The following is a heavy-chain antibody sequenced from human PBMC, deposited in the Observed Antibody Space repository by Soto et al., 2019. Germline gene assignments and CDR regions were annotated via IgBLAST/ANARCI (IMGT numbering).Heavy chain of an antibody. CDR1: GFTFSGSG. D-gene: IGHD6-13*01. Sequence: PGGSLRLSCEASGFTFSGSGMHWVRQPTGKGLEWVSSIGTAGDTYYVVSVKGRFTISRDNAKNSLSLQMNSLRAGDMAVYFCAKSQEIGTHFFDSWGQGTQVTVS. CDR3: AKSQEIGTHFFDS. CDR2: IGTAGDT. J-gene: IGHJ4*02. V-gene: IGHV3-13*01.